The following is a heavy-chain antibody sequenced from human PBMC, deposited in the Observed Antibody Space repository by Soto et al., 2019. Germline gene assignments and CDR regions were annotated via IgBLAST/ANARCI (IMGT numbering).Heavy chain of an antibody. D-gene: IGHD3-3*01. CDR2: ISSSGSTI. Sequence: GGSLRLSCAASGFTFSSYEMNWVRQAPGKGLEWVSYISSSGSTIYYADSVKGRFTISRDNAKNSLYLQMNSLRAEDMAVYYCARGQDYDFWSGYYDYWGQGTLVTVSS. CDR1: GFTFSSYE. CDR3: ARGQDYDFWSGYYDY. J-gene: IGHJ4*02. V-gene: IGHV3-48*03.